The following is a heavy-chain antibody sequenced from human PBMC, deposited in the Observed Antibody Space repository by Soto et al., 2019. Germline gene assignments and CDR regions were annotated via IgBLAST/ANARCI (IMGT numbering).Heavy chain of an antibody. J-gene: IGHJ6*02. D-gene: IGHD3-10*01. CDR2: IYNDGKT. Sequence: VQLVASGGGLIQPGGSLNLSCAASGLPVSTNYMSWVRQAPGKGLEWVSVIYNDGKTYYADSVKGRFTMSRDASKNTLHLQMDSLRDEDTAVYYGVRPLPSGQNYGMDVCGQGTTVTVS. V-gene: IGHV3-53*01. CDR3: VRPLPSGQNYGMDV. CDR1: GLPVSTNY.